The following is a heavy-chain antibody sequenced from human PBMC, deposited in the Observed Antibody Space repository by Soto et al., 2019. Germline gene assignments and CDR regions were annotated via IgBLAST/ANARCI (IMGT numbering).Heavy chain of an antibody. CDR2: IPYDGSNK. V-gene: IGHV3-30*18. D-gene: IGHD3-10*01. J-gene: IGHJ4*02. CDR3: AKRVGGDGWAPGY. CDR1: GFTFSDYA. Sequence: QVQLVESGGGVVQTGRSLRLSCAASGFTFSDYAMHWVRQPPGKGLEWVAAIPYDGSNKYYADSVNGRFTISRDNSKNTLYLQMNSLRAEDTAVYYCAKRVGGDGWAPGYWGQGTLVTVSS.